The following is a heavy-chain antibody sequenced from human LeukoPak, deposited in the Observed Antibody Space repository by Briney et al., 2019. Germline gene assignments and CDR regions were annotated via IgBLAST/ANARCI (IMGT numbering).Heavy chain of an antibody. D-gene: IGHD3-3*01. J-gene: IGHJ3*02. CDR3: ARVRLDRSEQNLDAFEN. Sequence: GGSLRLSCAASGFTVSSNYMSWVRQAPGKGLEWVSSIYSGGSTYYADSVKGRFTISRDNSKNTVYLQMNSLRAEDTAVYFCARVRLDRSEQNLDAFENWGQGTMVTVSS. CDR2: IYSGGST. V-gene: IGHV3-53*01. CDR1: GFTVSSNY.